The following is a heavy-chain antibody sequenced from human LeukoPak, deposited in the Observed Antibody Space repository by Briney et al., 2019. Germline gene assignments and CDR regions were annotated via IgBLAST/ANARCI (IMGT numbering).Heavy chain of an antibody. CDR1: GFIFNNYG. CDR2: ISNDGGGT. CDR3: AKGSSGYFVDL. J-gene: IGHJ5*02. D-gene: IGHD3-22*01. V-gene: IGHV3-23*01. Sequence: GSLRLSCAASGFIFNNYGLIWVRQAPGKGLEWVSAISNDGGGTNYADFVEGRFTISRDNSKNTLFLQMNSLRAEDTALYYCAKGSSGYFVDLWGQGTLVTVSS.